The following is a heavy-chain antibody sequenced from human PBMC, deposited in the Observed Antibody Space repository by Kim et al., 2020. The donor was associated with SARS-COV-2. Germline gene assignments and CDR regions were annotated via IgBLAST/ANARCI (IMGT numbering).Heavy chain of an antibody. CDR1: GFTFSSYG. Sequence: GGSLRLSCAASGFTFSSYGMHWVRQAPGKGLEWVAGIWDDGSNTYYADSVKGRFTISRDNSKNTLYLQMNSLRAEDTAVYYCASYFQGFTMVRGVIPYYYGMDVCGQGATVTVSS. V-gene: IGHV3-33*01. D-gene: IGHD3-10*01. CDR2: IWDDGSNT. J-gene: IGHJ6*02. CDR3: ASYFQGFTMVRGVIPYYYGMDV.